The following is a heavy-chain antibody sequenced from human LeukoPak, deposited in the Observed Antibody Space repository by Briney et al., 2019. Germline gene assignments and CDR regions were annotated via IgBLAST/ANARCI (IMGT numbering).Heavy chain of an antibody. Sequence: SETLSLTCVVSGGSISSRNWWSWVRRSPGKGLEWIADIYHGGTTNYSPSLKRPVTLSVDKSKNQFSLNLPSVTAADTAVYYCARVSTLGSAFDLWGPGTMVTVSS. V-gene: IGHV4-4*02. J-gene: IGHJ3*01. CDR3: ARVSTLGSAFDL. CDR1: GGSISSRNW. D-gene: IGHD2/OR15-2a*01. CDR2: IYHGGTT.